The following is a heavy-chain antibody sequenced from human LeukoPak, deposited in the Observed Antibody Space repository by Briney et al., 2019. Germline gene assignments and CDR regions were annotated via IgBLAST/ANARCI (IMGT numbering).Heavy chain of an antibody. V-gene: IGHV1-3*01. CDR2: INAGNGNT. J-gene: IGHJ5*02. D-gene: IGHD4-17*01. Sequence: ASLKVSCKDYGYPFTSYAMRWARQAPGQRLEWMGWINAGNGNTKYSQKFQGRVTITRDTSASTAYMELSSLRSEDTAVYYCARDFYGDSWWFDPWGQGTLVTVSS. CDR3: ARDFYGDSWWFDP. CDR1: GYPFTSYA.